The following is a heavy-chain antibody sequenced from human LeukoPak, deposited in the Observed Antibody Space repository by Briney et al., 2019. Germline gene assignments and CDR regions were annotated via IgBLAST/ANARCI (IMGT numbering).Heavy chain of an antibody. J-gene: IGHJ4*02. D-gene: IGHD5-18*01. Sequence: GGSLRLSCAASGFSFSSYIMNWVRQAPGKGLEWVSYISSSSSTIYYVDSVKGRFTISRDNAKNSLYLQMNSLRAEDTAVYYCARLGYSYGHTYFDYWGQGTLVTVSS. CDR2: ISSSSSTI. CDR1: GFSFSSYI. CDR3: ARLGYSYGHTYFDY. V-gene: IGHV3-48*01.